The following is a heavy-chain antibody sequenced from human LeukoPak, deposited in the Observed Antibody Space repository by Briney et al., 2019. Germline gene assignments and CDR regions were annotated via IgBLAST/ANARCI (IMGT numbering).Heavy chain of an antibody. CDR2: IYYSGST. CDR3: ARGYDSSGYPSLFDY. J-gene: IGHJ4*02. D-gene: IGHD3-22*01. CDR1: GGSISSYY. Sequence: SETLSLTCTVSGGSISSYYWSWIRQPSGKGLEWIGYIYYSGSTNYNPSLKSRVTISVDTSKNQFSLKLSSVTAADTAVYYCARGYDSSGYPSLFDYWGQGTLVTVSS. V-gene: IGHV4-59*01.